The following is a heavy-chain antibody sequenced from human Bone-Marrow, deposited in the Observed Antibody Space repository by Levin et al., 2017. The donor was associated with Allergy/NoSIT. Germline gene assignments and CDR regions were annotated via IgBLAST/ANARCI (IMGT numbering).Heavy chain of an antibody. CDR1: GGSISSSSYY. D-gene: IGHD3/OR15-3a*01. Sequence: SQTLSLTCTVSGGSISSSSYYWGWIRQPPGKGLEWIGSIYYSGSTYYNPSLKSRVTISVDTSKNQFSLKLSSVTAADTAVYYCARQEGDWLRLYNAFDSWGQGTMVTVSS. CDR3: ARQEGDWLRLYNAFDS. V-gene: IGHV4-39*01. CDR2: IYYSGST. J-gene: IGHJ3*02.